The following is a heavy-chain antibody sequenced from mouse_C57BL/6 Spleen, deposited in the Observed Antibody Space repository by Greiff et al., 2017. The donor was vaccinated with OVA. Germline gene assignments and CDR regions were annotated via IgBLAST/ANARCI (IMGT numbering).Heavy chain of an antibody. CDR1: GYTFTSYW. CDR2: IHPNSGST. D-gene: IGHD3-3*01. V-gene: IGHV1-64*01. J-gene: IGHJ2*01. Sequence: QVQLQQPGAELVKPGASVKLSCKASGYTFTSYWMHWVKQRPGQGLEWIGMIHPNSGSTNYNEKFKSKATLTVDKSSSTAYMQLSSLTSEDSAVYYCARETARDYLDYWGQGTTLTVSS. CDR3: ARETARDYLDY.